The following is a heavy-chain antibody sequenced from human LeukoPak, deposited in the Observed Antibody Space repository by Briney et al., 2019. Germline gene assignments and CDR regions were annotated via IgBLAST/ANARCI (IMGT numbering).Heavy chain of an antibody. J-gene: IGHJ4*02. CDR2: IYSGGST. D-gene: IGHD6-13*01. CDR3: ARVKHHRGIAVAGSDY. CDR1: GGSISSYY. Sequence: ETLSLTCTVSGGSISSYYWSWVRQAPGKGLDWVSVIYSGGSTYYADSVKGRFTISRDNSKSTLYIQINSLRAEDTAVYYCARVKHHRGIAVAGSDYWGQGTLVTVSS. V-gene: IGHV3-53*01.